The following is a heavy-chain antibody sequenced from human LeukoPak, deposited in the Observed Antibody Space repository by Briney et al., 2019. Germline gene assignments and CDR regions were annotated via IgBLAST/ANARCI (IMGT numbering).Heavy chain of an antibody. CDR1: GGTFSSTV. CDR3: ARDVFSRDPHYGGPVHD. V-gene: IGHV1-69*05. J-gene: IGHJ4*02. Sequence: SVKVSCKASGGTFSSTVISWVRQAPGQGLEWMGGSIPIFGRTNYAQKVQGRVTITTDESTGTAYMEVSSLRSEDTAVYYCARDVFSRDPHYGGPVHDWGQGTLVTVSS. D-gene: IGHD4/OR15-4a*01. CDR2: SIPIFGRT.